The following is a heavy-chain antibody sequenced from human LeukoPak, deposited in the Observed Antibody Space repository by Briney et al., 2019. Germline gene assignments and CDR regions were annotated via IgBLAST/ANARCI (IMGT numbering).Heavy chain of an antibody. CDR3: AKGISGSFDY. V-gene: IGHV3-23*01. J-gene: IGHJ4*02. CDR2: MSSSGNTT. Sequence: GGSLRLSCAASGFTFSHYAIYWVRQAPGKGLEWVSGMSSSGNTTYYADSVKGRFTMSRDNSKNTPYLQMNSLRAEDTAVYYCAKGISGSFDYWGQGTLVTVSS. D-gene: IGHD6-19*01. CDR1: GFTFSHYA.